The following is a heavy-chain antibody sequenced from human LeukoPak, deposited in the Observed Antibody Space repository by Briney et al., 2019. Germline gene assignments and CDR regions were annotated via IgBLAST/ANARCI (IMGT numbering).Heavy chain of an antibody. V-gene: IGHV4-61*02. D-gene: IGHD2-8*02. CDR1: GTSINRGTHY. CDR3: ARDRSYYSDTGADY. J-gene: IGHJ4*02. CDR2: VYATGNT. Sequence: PSETLSLTCSVSGTSINRGTHYWSWVRQAAGKGLEWIGRVYATGNTNYNPSLWSRLSISIDTSRNQFSLRLGSVTAADMAIYYCARDRSYYSDTGADYWGQGKMVIVSS.